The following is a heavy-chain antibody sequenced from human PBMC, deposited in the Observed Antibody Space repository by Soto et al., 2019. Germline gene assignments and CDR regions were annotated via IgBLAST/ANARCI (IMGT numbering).Heavy chain of an antibody. CDR2: ISWDGGST. V-gene: IGHV3-43*01. CDR1: GFTFDDYT. J-gene: IGHJ4*02. Sequence: GGSLRLSCAASGFTFDDYTMHWVRQAPGKGLEWVSLISWDGGSTYYADSVKGRFTISRDNSKNSLYLQMNSLRTEDTALYYCAKDMGIAVAGLRFGFDYWGQGTLVTLSS. D-gene: IGHD6-19*01. CDR3: AKDMGIAVAGLRFGFDY.